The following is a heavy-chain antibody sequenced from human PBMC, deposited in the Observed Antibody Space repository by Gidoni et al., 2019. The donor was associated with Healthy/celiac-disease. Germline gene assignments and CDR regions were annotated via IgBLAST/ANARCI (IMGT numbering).Heavy chain of an antibody. D-gene: IGHD1-20*01. CDR3: ARNAGITGTTFYYYYMDV. CDR1: GGSISSSSW. V-gene: IGHV4-4*02. CDR2: RYHSGST. Sequence: QVHLQESGPGLVTPSGTLSLTCAVSGGSISSSSWWSWVRQPPGKGPEWIGERYHSGSTNYNPSLKSRVTISVDKAKNQFSLKLGSVTALYTAVYYCARNAGITGTTFYYYYMDVWGKGTTVTVSS. J-gene: IGHJ6*03.